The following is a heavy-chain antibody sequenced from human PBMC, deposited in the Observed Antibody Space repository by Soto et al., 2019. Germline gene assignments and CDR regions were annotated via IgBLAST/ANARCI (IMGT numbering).Heavy chain of an antibody. D-gene: IGHD4-17*01. V-gene: IGHV4-61*08. CDR1: GVSVSSGGFY. J-gene: IGHJ4*02. CDR3: ARGATVTQYDY. Sequence: SETLSLTCTVSGVSVSSGGFYWAWIRQPPGKGLEWIGFGSYSGTTNYKPSLKSRVTISVDTSRSQISLKVSSLTAADTAVYYCARGATVTQYDYWGQGTLVTVSS. CDR2: GSYSGTT.